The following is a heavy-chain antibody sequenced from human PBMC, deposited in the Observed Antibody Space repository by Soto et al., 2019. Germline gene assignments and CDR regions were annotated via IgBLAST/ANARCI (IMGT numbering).Heavy chain of an antibody. CDR2: IIPIFGTA. CDR1: GGTFSSYA. D-gene: IGHD5-18*01. J-gene: IGHJ6*02. V-gene: IGHV1-69*01. Sequence: QVQLVQSGAEVKKPGSSVKVSCKASGGTFSSYAISWVRQAPGQGLEWMGGIIPIFGTANYAQKFQGRVTITADESTSTAYMELSSLRSEDTAVYYCARGVVDTAHYYYYYYGMDVWGQGTTVTVSS. CDR3: ARGVVDTAHYYYYYYGMDV.